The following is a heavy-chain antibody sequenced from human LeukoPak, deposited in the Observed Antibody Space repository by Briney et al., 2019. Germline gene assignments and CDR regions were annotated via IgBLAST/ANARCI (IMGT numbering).Heavy chain of an antibody. CDR2: ISGSGGST. CDR1: GFTFSSYA. Sequence: GVSLRLSCAASGFTFSSYAMSWVRQAPGKGLEWVSAISGSGGSTYYADSVKGRFTISRDNSKNTLYLQMNSLRAEDTAVYYCAKVPYYDFWSGYYTYWGQGTLVTVCS. J-gene: IGHJ4*02. CDR3: AKVPYYDFWSGYYTY. V-gene: IGHV3-23*01. D-gene: IGHD3-3*01.